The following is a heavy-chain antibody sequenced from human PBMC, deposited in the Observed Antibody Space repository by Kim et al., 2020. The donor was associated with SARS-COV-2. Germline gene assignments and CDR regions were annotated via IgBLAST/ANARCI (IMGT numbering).Heavy chain of an antibody. V-gene: IGHV3-48*03. CDR3: ARRGSYYDS. D-gene: IGHD1-26*01. CDR1: GFTFSSYE. CDR2: MTGSGSVI. Sequence: GGSLRLSCAASGFTFSSYEMNWVRQAPGRGLEWLSYMTGSGSVIYYADSVKGRFTISRDNAKNSLYLQMNSLRVEDTALYYCARRGSYYDSWGQGTLVTVSS. J-gene: IGHJ4*02.